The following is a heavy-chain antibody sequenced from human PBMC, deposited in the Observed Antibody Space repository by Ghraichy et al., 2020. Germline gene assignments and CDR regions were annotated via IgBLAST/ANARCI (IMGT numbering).Heavy chain of an antibody. CDR2: IYYSGTT. J-gene: IGHJ3*02. CDR3: ARQGDCGGDCYSKGDAFDI. D-gene: IGHD2-21*02. Sequence: SETLSLTCTVSGGSISSSSYSWGWIRQPPGKGLEWIGNIYYSGTTYYNPSLKSQVTISVDTSKNQFSLKLSSVTAADTAVYYCARQGDCGGDCYSKGDAFDIWDQGTMVTVSS. V-gene: IGHV4-39*01. CDR1: GGSISSSSYS.